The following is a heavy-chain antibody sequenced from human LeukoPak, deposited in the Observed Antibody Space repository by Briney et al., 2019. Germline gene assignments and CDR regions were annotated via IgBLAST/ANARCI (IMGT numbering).Heavy chain of an antibody. CDR3: TTGDSLWYSSDISRHFDY. CDR2: FDPEDGET. Sequence: GASVKVSCKVSGYTLTELSMHWVRQAPGKGLEWMGGFDPEDGETIYAQKFQGRVTMTEDTSTDTAYMELSSLRSEDTAVYYCTTGDSLWYSSDISRHFDYWGQGTLVTVSS. J-gene: IGHJ4*02. CDR1: GYTLTELS. D-gene: IGHD6-13*01. V-gene: IGHV1-24*01.